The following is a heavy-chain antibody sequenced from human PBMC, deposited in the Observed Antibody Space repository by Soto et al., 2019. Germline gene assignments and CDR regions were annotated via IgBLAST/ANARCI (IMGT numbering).Heavy chain of an antibody. CDR2: ISYDGSNK. CDR1: GFTFSSYG. V-gene: IGHV3-30*18. J-gene: IGHJ6*02. Sequence: GGSLRLSCAASGFTFSSYGMHWVRQAPGKGLEWVAVISYDGSNKYYADSVKGRFTISRDNSKNTLYLQMNSLRAEDTAVYYCAKESCSSTSCYTDYYYGMDVWGQGTTVTVSS. CDR3: AKESCSSTSCYTDYYYGMDV. D-gene: IGHD2-2*02.